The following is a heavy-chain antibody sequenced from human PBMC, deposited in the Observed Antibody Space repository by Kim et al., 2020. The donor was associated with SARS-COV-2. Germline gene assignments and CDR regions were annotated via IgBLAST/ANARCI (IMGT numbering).Heavy chain of an antibody. V-gene: IGHV1-2*06. CDR2: INPNSGGT. J-gene: IGHJ4*02. D-gene: IGHD5-12*01. Sequence: ASVKVSCKGSGDTFSGYYIHWVRQAPGQRLEWMGRINPNSGGTNYEQKFQDRITMTWDTSITTAYMELSSLRFDDTAVYYCSRGAPGNTAGYNYWGQGTL. CDR1: GDTFSGYY. CDR3: SRGAPGNTAGYNY.